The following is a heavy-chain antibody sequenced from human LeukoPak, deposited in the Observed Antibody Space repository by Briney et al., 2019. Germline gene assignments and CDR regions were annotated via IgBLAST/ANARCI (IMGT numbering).Heavy chain of an antibody. V-gene: IGHV2-5*01. Sequence: SGPTLAKPTQTLTLTCTFSGFSLTTGGVAVGWIRQPPGKALEWLALIYGNDDKRYSPSLKSRLTISKDTSKNQVVLTMTNMDPVDTATYYCAHRVSSGFDYWGQGTLVTVSS. D-gene: IGHD6-25*01. CDR3: AHRVSSGFDY. CDR1: GFSLTTGGVA. J-gene: IGHJ4*02. CDR2: IYGNDDK.